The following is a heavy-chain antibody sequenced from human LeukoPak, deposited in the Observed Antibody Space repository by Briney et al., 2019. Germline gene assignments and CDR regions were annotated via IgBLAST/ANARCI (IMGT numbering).Heavy chain of an antibody. J-gene: IGHJ4*02. CDR1: GFTFSNYW. Sequence: GGSLRLSCTASGFTFSNYWMSWVRQAPGKGLEWVANMNQDGSVKYYVDSMKGRFTISRDNAKNSVYLQMSSPRVDDTAVYLCARIGYSSSSFDYWGQGTLATVSS. V-gene: IGHV3-7*01. CDR3: ARIGYSSSSFDY. CDR2: MNQDGSVK. D-gene: IGHD6-6*01.